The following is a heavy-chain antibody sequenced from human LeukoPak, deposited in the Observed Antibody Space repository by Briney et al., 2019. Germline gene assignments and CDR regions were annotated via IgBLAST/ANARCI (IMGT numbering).Heavy chain of an antibody. CDR2: ISSSSSYI. J-gene: IGHJ4*02. V-gene: IGHV3-21*01. Sequence: PGGSLRLSCAASGFTFSSYSMNWVRQAPGKGLEWVSSISSSSSYIYYADPVKGRFTISRDNAKNSLYLQMNSLRAEDTAVYYCARDQRDDSGSYLRLDYWGQGTLVTVSS. CDR3: ARDQRDDSGSYLRLDY. D-gene: IGHD1-26*01. CDR1: GFTFSSYS.